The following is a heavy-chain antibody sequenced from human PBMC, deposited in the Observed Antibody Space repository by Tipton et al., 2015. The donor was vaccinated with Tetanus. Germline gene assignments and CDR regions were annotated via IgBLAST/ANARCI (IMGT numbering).Heavy chain of an antibody. CDR1: GFDFRSDW. J-gene: IGHJ4*02. D-gene: IGHD3-10*01. V-gene: IGHV3-7*03. CDR3: ARDPHTIRTGNHRGFDY. Sequence: SLRLSCAASGFDFRSDWMTWVRQAPGKGLEWVANIKQDGNEKYHVDSVKGRFTIFRDNGKNLLYLQMNSLRVEDTAVYYCARDPHTIRTGNHRGFDYWGQGTKVTVSS. CDR2: IKQDGNEK.